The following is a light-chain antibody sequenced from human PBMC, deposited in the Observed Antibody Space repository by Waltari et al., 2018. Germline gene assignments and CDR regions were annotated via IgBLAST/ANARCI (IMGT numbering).Light chain of an antibody. CDR3: QQSYSTSTWT. CDR1: QSISSY. J-gene: IGKJ1*01. CDR2: AAS. V-gene: IGKV1-39*01. Sequence: DIQMTQSPSSLSASVVDTVTITCRASQSISSYLNWYQQKPGKAPKLLIYAASSLQSGVPSRFSGSGSGTDFTLTISSLQPEDFATYYCQQSYSTSTWTFGQGTKVEIK.